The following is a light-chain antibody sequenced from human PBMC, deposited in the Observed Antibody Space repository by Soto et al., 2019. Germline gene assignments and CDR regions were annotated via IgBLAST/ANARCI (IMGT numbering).Light chain of an antibody. CDR2: GAS. CDR3: QQYDSSLYT. V-gene: IGKV3-20*01. CDR1: QSVSSTY. J-gene: IGKJ2*01. Sequence: EIVLTQSPATLSLSPGERATLSCRASQSVSSTYLAWYKQKPGQAPRLLIYGASTRATGIPDRFSGSGSGTDFTLTISRLEPEDSAVYFCQQYDSSLYTFGQGTKLEIK.